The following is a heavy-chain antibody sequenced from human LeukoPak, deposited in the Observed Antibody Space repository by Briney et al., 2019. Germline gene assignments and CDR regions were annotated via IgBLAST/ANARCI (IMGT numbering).Heavy chain of an antibody. D-gene: IGHD3-10*02. Sequence: GGSLRLSCAASGLTLSRYWMTWVRQAPGKGLEWVANINQDGNKKYYVDSVKGRFTISRDNAKNSLHLQMNSLRVEDTAVYYCAELGITMIGGVWGKGTTVTISS. CDR1: GLTLSRYW. CDR2: INQDGNKK. V-gene: IGHV3-7*01. J-gene: IGHJ6*04. CDR3: AELGITMIGGV.